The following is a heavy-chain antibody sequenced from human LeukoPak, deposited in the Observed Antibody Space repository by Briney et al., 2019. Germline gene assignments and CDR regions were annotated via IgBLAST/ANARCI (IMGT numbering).Heavy chain of an antibody. V-gene: IGHV3-23*01. CDR1: GFSFSSYA. D-gene: IGHD3-16*01. Sequence: PGGSLRLSCAASGFSFSSYAMTWARQAPVKGLEWVSAISGDGTRTYYADSVKGRFTISRDNPKNTLYLEMSSLRVEDTAIYYCAKWPEGAMDYFDYWGQGTLVTVSS. CDR3: AKWPEGAMDYFDY. CDR2: ISGDGTRT. J-gene: IGHJ4*02.